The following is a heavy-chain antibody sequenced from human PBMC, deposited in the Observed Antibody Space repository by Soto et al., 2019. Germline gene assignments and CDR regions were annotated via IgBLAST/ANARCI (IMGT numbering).Heavy chain of an antibody. Sequence: QVQLLQSGTEVKRPGSSVKFSCRASGVSFNSYGFAWVRQAPGRGLEWVGKINPASQLRNYEQSLQGRVTITADTSTRTAYMELSGLTSEDTAVFYCARMKLARLDHWGQGTLVTVSS. CDR2: INPASQLR. J-gene: IGHJ4*02. CDR1: GVSFNSYG. V-gene: IGHV1-69*09. D-gene: IGHD1-1*01. CDR3: ARMKLARLDH.